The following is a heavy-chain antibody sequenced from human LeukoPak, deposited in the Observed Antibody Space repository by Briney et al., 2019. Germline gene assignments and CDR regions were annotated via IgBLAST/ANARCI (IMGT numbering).Heavy chain of an antibody. CDR2: IKQDGSEK. V-gene: IGHV3-7*01. CDR1: GFTFSSYW. CDR3: ARDLGYDILTGYYNGAFDI. Sequence: GGSLRLSCAASGFTFSSYWMKWVRQAPGKGLEWVANIKQDGSEKYYVDSVKGRFTISRDNAKNSLYLQMNSLRAEDTAVYYCARDLGYDILTGYYNGAFDIWGQGTMVTVSS. D-gene: IGHD3-9*01. J-gene: IGHJ3*02.